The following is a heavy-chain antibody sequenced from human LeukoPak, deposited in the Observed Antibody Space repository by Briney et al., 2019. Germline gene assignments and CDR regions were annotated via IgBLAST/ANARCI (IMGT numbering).Heavy chain of an antibody. J-gene: IGHJ4*02. CDR2: MNPNSGNT. CDR3: ARVAQVVSAWDYGGTDHDFDY. CDR1: RYTFTSYD. Sequence: GASVKVSCKASRYTFTSYDINWVRQATGQGLEWMGWMNPNSGNTGCAQKFQGRVTMTRNTSISRAYMERSSVRCEDRAVYYCARVAQVVSAWDYGGTDHDFDYWGQGTLVTVSS. V-gene: IGHV1-8*01. D-gene: IGHD4-23*01.